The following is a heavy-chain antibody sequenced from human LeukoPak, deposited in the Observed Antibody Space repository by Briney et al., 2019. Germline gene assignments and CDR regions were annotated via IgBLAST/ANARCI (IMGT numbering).Heavy chain of an antibody. CDR2: IFGGGGSA. Sequence: GGSLRLSCAASGFTFNSYAMYWVRQAPGKGLEWVSGIFGGGGSAHYADSVKGRFTISRDNSKNTVYLQMDSLRVEDTAVYYCGKTTTGYSSGRYPGWPVDYWGQGTLVTVSS. D-gene: IGHD6-19*01. CDR3: GKTTTGYSSGRYPGWPVDY. V-gene: IGHV3-23*01. J-gene: IGHJ4*02. CDR1: GFTFNSYA.